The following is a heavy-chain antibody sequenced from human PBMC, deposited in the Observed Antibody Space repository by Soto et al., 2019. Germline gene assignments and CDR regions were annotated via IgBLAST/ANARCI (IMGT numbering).Heavy chain of an antibody. CDR3: SRYGSGYYLDY. CDR1: GYTFTSYG. V-gene: IGHV1-18*01. J-gene: IGHJ4*02. Sequence: QVQLVQSGAEVKKPGASVKVSCKASGYTFTSYGISWVRQAPGQGLEWMGWISIYTGNTKYAQKFQGRVTMTTDTSTTTAYMELRSLRSDDTAVYYCSRYGSGYYLDYWGQGTLVTVSS. D-gene: IGHD3-10*01. CDR2: ISIYTGNT.